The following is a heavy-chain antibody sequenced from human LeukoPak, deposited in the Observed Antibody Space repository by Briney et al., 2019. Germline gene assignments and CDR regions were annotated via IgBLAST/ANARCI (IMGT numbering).Heavy chain of an antibody. CDR1: GGSISSGSYY. CDR2: IYTSGST. V-gene: IGHV4-61*02. Sequence: PSQTLSLTCTVSGGSISSGSYYWSWIRQPAGKGLEWIGRIYTSGSTNYNPSLKSRVTTSVDTSKNQFSLKLSSVTAADTAVYYCASMTYYYDSSGYYYEGNFDYWGQGTLVTVSS. J-gene: IGHJ4*02. CDR3: ASMTYYYDSSGYYYEGNFDY. D-gene: IGHD3-22*01.